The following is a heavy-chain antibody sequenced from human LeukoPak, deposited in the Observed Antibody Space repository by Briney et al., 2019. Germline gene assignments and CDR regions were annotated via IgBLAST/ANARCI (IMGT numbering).Heavy chain of an antibody. CDR1: GYTFTRYD. V-gene: IGHV1-8*01. Sequence: ASVKVSCKASGYTFTRYDINWVRQATGQGLEWMGWMNPNSGNTGYAQKFQGRVTMTRNTSISTAYMELSSLRSEDTAVYYCARGWGIVVENAFDIWGQGTMVTVSS. D-gene: IGHD3-22*01. CDR3: ARGWGIVVENAFDI. J-gene: IGHJ3*02. CDR2: MNPNSGNT.